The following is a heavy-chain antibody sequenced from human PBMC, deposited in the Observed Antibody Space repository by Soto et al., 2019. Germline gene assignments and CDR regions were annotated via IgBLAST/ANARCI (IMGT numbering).Heavy chain of an antibody. Sequence: PGGSLRLSCSASGFTFSSYAMNWVRQAPGKGLEWVSVISVSDGRTYYADSVKGRFTISRDNSKNTLYLQMNSLRAADTAVYYCAKGISGYNAPLDHWGQGTRVTVSS. CDR1: GFTFSSYA. J-gene: IGHJ4*02. CDR3: AKGISGYNAPLDH. CDR2: ISVSDGRT. D-gene: IGHD1-20*01. V-gene: IGHV3-23*01.